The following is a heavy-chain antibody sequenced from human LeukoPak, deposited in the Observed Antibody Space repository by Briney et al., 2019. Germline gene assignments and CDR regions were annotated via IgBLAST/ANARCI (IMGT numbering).Heavy chain of an antibody. CDR3: ARSIAARQGVDY. CDR1: GYTFTSYD. V-gene: IGHV1-8*03. J-gene: IGHJ4*02. Sequence: ASVKVSCKASGYTFTSYDINWVRQATGQGLEWMGWMNPNSDNTGYAQKFQGRVTITRNTSISTAYMELSSLRSEDTAVYYCARSIAARQGVDYWGQGTLVTVSS. D-gene: IGHD6-6*01. CDR2: MNPNSDNT.